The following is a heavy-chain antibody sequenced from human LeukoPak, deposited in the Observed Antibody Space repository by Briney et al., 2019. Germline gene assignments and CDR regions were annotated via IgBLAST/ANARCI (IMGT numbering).Heavy chain of an antibody. J-gene: IGHJ4*02. CDR3: ARVDFEGNFDY. Sequence: SETLSLTCTVSGGSISSGSYYWSWIRQPPGKGPEWIGYIYYSGSTNYNPSLKSRVTISVDTSKNQFSLKLSSVTAADTAVYYCARVDFEGNFDYWGQGTLVTVSS. CDR1: GGSISSGSYY. CDR2: IYYSGST. D-gene: IGHD3-9*01. V-gene: IGHV4-61*01.